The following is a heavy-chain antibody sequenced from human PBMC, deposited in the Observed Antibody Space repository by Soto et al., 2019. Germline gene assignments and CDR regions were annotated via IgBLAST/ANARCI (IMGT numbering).Heavy chain of an antibody. CDR1: GYTFTSYA. CDR2: INAGNGNT. Sequence: QVQLVQSGAEVKKPGASVKVSCKASGYTFTSYAMHWVRQAPGQRLEWMGWINAGNGNTKYSQKFQGRGTITRDTSASTAYRELSSVRSEDTSVYYCAKDGRRRYCSGGSCYGDDYYYYMDVWGKGTTVTVCS. CDR3: AKDGRRRYCSGGSCYGDDYYYYMDV. J-gene: IGHJ6*03. D-gene: IGHD2-15*01. V-gene: IGHV1-3*01.